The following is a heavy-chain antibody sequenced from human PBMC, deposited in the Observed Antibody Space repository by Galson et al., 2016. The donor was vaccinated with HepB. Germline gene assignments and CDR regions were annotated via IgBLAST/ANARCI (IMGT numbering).Heavy chain of an antibody. CDR3: AREGPAETFDY. J-gene: IGHJ4*02. Sequence: SLRLSCAASGFTFSTYSMNWVRQAPGKGLEWVSSISSSSSYIYYADSVRGRFTISRDNAKNSLYLQMNSLRAEDTAVYYCAREGPAETFDYWGQGTLATVSS. V-gene: IGHV3-21*01. D-gene: IGHD6-13*01. CDR1: GFTFSTYS. CDR2: ISSSSSYI.